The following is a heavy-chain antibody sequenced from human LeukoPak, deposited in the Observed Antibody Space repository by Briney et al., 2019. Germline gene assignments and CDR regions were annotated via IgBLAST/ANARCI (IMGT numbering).Heavy chain of an antibody. Sequence: SETLSLTGTVSGGSISSGDYYWSWIRHPPGKGLEWIGYIYYSGSTYYNPSLKSRVTISVDTSKNQFSLKLSSVTAADTAVYYCARDHQGYFDYWGQGTLVTVSS. CDR2: IYYSGST. J-gene: IGHJ4*02. V-gene: IGHV4-30-4*01. CDR3: ARDHQGYFDY. CDR1: GGSISSGDYY.